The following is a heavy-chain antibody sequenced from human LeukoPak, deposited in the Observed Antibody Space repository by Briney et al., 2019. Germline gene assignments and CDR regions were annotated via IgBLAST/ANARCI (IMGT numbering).Heavy chain of an antibody. J-gene: IGHJ4*02. V-gene: IGHV1-69*04. CDR1: GGTFSSYA. D-gene: IGHD5-18*01. Sequence: SVKVSCKASGGTFSSYAISWVRQAPGQGLEWMGRIIPIFGIANYAQKFQGRVTITADKSTSTAYMELSSLRSEDAAVYYGASPGGYSYGRDGFDYWGQGTLVTVSS. CDR3: ASPGGYSYGRDGFDY. CDR2: IIPIFGIA.